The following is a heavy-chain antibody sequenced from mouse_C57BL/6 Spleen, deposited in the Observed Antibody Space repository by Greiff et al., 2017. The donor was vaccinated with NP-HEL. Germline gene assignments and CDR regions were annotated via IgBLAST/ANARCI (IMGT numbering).Heavy chain of an antibody. V-gene: IGHV7-3*01. J-gene: IGHJ4*01. Sequence: EVKLMESGGGLVQPGGSLSLSCAASGFTFTDYYMSWVRQPPGKALKWLGFIRNKANGYTTEYSASVKGRFTISRDNSQSILYLQMNALRAEDSATYYCARCYGSSYVRGAMDYWGQGTSVTVSS. CDR1: GFTFTDYY. CDR2: IRNKANGYTT. CDR3: ARCYGSSYVRGAMDY. D-gene: IGHD1-1*01.